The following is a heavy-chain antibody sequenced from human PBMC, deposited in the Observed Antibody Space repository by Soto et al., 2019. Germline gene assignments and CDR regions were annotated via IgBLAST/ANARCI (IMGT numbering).Heavy chain of an antibody. Sequence: SVKVSCKASGGTFSSYAISWVRQAPGQGLEWMGGIIPIFGTANYAQKFQGRVTITADESTSTAYMELSSLRSEDTAVYYCARDPPGGRKLFDAFDIWGQGTMVTVSS. CDR3: ARDPPGGRKLFDAFDI. D-gene: IGHD3-10*02. V-gene: IGHV1-69*13. J-gene: IGHJ3*02. CDR1: GGTFSSYA. CDR2: IIPIFGTA.